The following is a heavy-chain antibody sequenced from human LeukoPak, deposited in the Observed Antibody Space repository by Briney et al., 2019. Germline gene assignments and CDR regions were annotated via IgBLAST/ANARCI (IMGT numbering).Heavy chain of an antibody. CDR3: ARDPPYEWLVQNNEVLNWFDP. J-gene: IGHJ5*02. V-gene: IGHV1-69*04. CDR2: IIPILGIA. D-gene: IGHD6-19*01. Sequence: GASVKVSCKASGGTFSSYAISWVRQAPGQGLEWMGRIIPILGIANYAQKFQGRVTITADKSTSTAYMELSSLRSEDTAVYYCARDPPYEWLVQNNEVLNWFDPWGQGTLVTVSS. CDR1: GGTFSSYA.